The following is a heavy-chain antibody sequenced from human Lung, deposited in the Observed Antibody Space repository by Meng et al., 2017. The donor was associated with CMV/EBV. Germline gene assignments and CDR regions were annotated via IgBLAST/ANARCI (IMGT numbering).Heavy chain of an antibody. Sequence: QITLKESGPALMKPTQTLTLTCTFSEFSLDSSGMAVGWIPQPPGKPLEWLALIYWDDDKRYSPSLENRLTVTRGTSRNQVVLRIANVDPADTGTYFCVHTSTPSSWQPEVWGPGIRVT. V-gene: IGHV2-5*02. CDR3: VHTSTPSSWQPEV. CDR1: EFSLDSSGMA. J-gene: IGHJ4*02. CDR2: IYWDDDK. D-gene: IGHD6-13*01.